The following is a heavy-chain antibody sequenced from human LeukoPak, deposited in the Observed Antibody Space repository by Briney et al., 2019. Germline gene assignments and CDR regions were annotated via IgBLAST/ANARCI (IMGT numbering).Heavy chain of an antibody. CDR1: GFTFSTYI. CDR2: IGTSTSYI. D-gene: IGHD6-25*01. V-gene: IGHV3-21*01. J-gene: IGHJ6*03. Sequence: PGGSLRLSCAASGFTFSTYIMNWVRQTPGKGLEWVSSIGTSTSYIYYADSVKGRFTISRDNAKNSLYLQMNSLRAGDTAVYYCARDRGRYYMDVWGKGTTVTISS. CDR3: ARDRGRYYMDV.